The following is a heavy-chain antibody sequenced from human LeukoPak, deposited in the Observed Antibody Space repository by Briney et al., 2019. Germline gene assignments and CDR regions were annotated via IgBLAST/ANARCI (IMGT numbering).Heavy chain of an antibody. CDR2: INHSGST. Sequence: SETLSLTCAVYGGSFSGYYWSWIRQPPGKGLEWIGEINHSGSTNYNPSLKSRVTISVDTSKNQFSLKLSSVTAADTAVYYCARRRKTYYYDSSGYYFDYWGHGTLVTVSS. D-gene: IGHD3-22*01. J-gene: IGHJ4*01. CDR3: ARRRKTYYYDSSGYYFDY. V-gene: IGHV4-34*01. CDR1: GGSFSGYY.